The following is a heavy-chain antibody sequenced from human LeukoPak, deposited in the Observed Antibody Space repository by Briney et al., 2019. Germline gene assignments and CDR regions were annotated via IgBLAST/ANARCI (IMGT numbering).Heavy chain of an antibody. J-gene: IGHJ4*02. CDR1: GFTFSNYA. D-gene: IGHD3-9*01. CDR3: ARVLLTGYYYDY. V-gene: IGHV3-64*02. CDR2: INANGGGT. Sequence: GGSLRLSRAASGFTFSNYAMHWVRQAPGVGLEYVSAINANGGGTYYADSVKGRFTISRDNSKSTLYLQLGSLRAEDMAVYFCARVLLTGYYYDYWGQGTLVTVSS.